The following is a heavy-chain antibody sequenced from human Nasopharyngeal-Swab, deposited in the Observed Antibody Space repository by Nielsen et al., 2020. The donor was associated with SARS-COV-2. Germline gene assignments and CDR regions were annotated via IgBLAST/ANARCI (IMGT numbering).Heavy chain of an antibody. J-gene: IGHJ4*02. CDR3: AKEGDIVVVPAATKNRRGRREQNFDY. CDR2: IRYDGSNK. V-gene: IGHV3-30*02. D-gene: IGHD2-2*01. Sequence: WIRQPPGKGLEWVAFIRYDGSNKYYADSVKGRFTISRDNSKYTLYLQMNSLRAEDTAVYYCAKEGDIVVVPAATKNRRGRREQNFDYWGQGTLVTVSS.